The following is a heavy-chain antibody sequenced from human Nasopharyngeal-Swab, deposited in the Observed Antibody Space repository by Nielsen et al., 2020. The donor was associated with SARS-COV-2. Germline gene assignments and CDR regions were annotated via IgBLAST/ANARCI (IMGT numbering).Heavy chain of an antibody. CDR1: GLSFSIYS. J-gene: IGHJ5*02. CDR3: ARDKGYMITFGGVIT. V-gene: IGHV3-30-3*01. Sequence: RESLSISCAASGLSFSIYSIGWVRQAPGKGLEWVAVISYDGSNKYYADSGKGRFTISRDNSKNTLYLQMTSLRAEDTAVYFCARDKGYMITFGGVITWGQGALITVSS. D-gene: IGHD3-16*02. CDR2: ISYDGSNK.